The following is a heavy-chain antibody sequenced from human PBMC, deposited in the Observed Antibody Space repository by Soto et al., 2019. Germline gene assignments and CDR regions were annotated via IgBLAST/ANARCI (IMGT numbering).Heavy chain of an antibody. CDR1: GGSINSGGYY. V-gene: IGHV4-31*03. Sequence: QVQLEESGPGLVKPSQTLSLTCSVSGGSINSGGYYWSWIRQNPGKGLEWIGYMYYTGSTDYNPSLKSRVTISADTPKNQFSLKLNSVTAADTAVYYCTRARQQSDYWGQGILVTVSS. D-gene: IGHD6-13*01. CDR3: TRARQQSDY. CDR2: MYYTGST. J-gene: IGHJ4*02.